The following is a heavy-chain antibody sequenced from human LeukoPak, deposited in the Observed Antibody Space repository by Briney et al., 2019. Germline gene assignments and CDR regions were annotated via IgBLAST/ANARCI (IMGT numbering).Heavy chain of an antibody. Sequence: QTGGSLRLSCAVSGFTFSSYWMHWVRQAPGKGLVWVSRVNSDGTGTTYADSVEGRFTISRDNAKNTVYLQMNSLRAEDTAIYYCIRTLIVATSPYMDVWGKGTTVTVSS. V-gene: IGHV3-74*01. CDR2: VNSDGTGT. CDR3: IRTLIVATSPYMDV. CDR1: GFTFSSYW. D-gene: IGHD5-12*01. J-gene: IGHJ6*03.